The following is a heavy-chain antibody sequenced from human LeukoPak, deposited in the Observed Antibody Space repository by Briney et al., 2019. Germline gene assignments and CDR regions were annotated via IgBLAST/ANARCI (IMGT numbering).Heavy chain of an antibody. V-gene: IGHV3-30-3*01. CDR2: ISNDGSNK. CDR1: GLTFRSYA. Sequence: GGSLRLSCAASGLTFRSYAMHWVRQAPGRGLEWVAFISNDGSNKDYADSVKGRFTISRDNSKNTLYLQMNSLRAEDTAVYYCAKDHGTGSYIYDYWGQGTLVTVSS. J-gene: IGHJ4*02. D-gene: IGHD1-1*01. CDR3: AKDHGTGSYIYDY.